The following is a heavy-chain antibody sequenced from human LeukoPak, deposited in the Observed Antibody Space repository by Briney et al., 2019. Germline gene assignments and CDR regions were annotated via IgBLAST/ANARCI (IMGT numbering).Heavy chain of an antibody. CDR2: IYPGDPDT. CDR1: GYSFTSYW. CDR3: AREGGIAAAGSRWFDP. Sequence: GESLKVSCKCSGYSFTSYWIGWVRQMPGKGLEWMGIIYPGDPDTRYSPSFQGQVTISADKSISTAYLQWSSLKASDTAMYYCAREGGIAAAGSRWFDPWGQGTLVTVSS. V-gene: IGHV5-51*01. D-gene: IGHD6-13*01. J-gene: IGHJ5*02.